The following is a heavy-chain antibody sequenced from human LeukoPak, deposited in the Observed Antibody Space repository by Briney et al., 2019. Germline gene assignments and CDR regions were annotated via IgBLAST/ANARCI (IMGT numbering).Heavy chain of an antibody. CDR3: ARVFGGLGYCSGGSCYSFDY. CDR1: GGSISSYY. D-gene: IGHD2-15*01. Sequence: KPSETLSLTCTVSGGSISSYYWSWIRQPPGKGLEWIGYIYYSGSTNYNPSLKSRVTISVDTSKNQFSLKLSSVTAADTAVYYCARVFGGLGYCSGGSCYSFDYWGQGTLVTVSS. J-gene: IGHJ4*02. V-gene: IGHV4-59*12. CDR2: IYYSGST.